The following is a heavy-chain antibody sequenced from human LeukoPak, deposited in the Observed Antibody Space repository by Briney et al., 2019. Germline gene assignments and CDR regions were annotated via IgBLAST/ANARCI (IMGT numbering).Heavy chain of an antibody. CDR2: ISGSGGST. CDR3: AKEISPPYYYDSSGSFDY. Sequence: GGSLRLSCAASGFTFSSYAVSWVRQAPGKGLEWVSAISGSGGSTYYADSVKGRFTISRDNSKNTLYLQMNSLRAEDTAVYYCAKEISPPYYYDSSGSFDYWGQGTLVTVSS. D-gene: IGHD3-22*01. J-gene: IGHJ4*02. V-gene: IGHV3-23*01. CDR1: GFTFSSYA.